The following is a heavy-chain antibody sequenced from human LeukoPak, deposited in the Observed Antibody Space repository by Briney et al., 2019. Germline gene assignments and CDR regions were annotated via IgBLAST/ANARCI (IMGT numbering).Heavy chain of an antibody. CDR2: ISSSSIYK. D-gene: IGHD3-22*01. J-gene: IGHJ4*02. V-gene: IGHV3-21*01. CDR1: GFTFSSYW. Sequence: GGSLRLSCGASGFTFSSYWMHWVRQAPGKGLEWVSSISSSSIYKYYADSVKGRFTISRDNAKKSLYLQMNSLRAEDTAVYYCARSRYDSSGYYGIIGNWGQGTLVTVSS. CDR3: ARSRYDSSGYYGIIGN.